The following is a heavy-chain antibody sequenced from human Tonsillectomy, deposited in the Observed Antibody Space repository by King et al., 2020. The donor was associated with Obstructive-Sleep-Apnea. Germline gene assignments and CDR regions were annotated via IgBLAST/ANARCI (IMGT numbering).Heavy chain of an antibody. D-gene: IGHD3-22*01. CDR2: ISWNSGSI. CDR3: AKAYYYDSSGYYYGDAFDI. V-gene: IGHV3-9*01. J-gene: IGHJ3*02. CDR1: GFTFDDYA. Sequence: VQLVESGGGLVQPGRSLRLSCAASGFTFDDYAMHWVRHAPGKGLEWVSGISWNSGSIGYADSVKGRFTISRDNAKNSLYLQMNSLRAEDTALYYCAKAYYYDSSGYYYGDAFDIWGQGTMVTVSS.